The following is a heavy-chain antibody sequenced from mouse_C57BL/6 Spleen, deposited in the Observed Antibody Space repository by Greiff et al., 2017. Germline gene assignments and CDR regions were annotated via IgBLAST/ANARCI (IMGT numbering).Heavy chain of an antibody. V-gene: IGHV15-2*01. J-gene: IGHJ3*01. CDR1: DSEVFPIAY. CDR2: ILPSIGRT. CDR3: AREDYGSSYGFAY. D-gene: IGHD1-1*01. Sequence: QVQLQRSGSELRSPGSSVKLSCKDFDSEVFPIAYMSWVRQKPGHGFEWIGGILPSIGRTIYGEKFEDKATLDADTLSNTAYLELNSLTSEDSAIYYCAREDYGSSYGFAYWGQGTLVTVSA.